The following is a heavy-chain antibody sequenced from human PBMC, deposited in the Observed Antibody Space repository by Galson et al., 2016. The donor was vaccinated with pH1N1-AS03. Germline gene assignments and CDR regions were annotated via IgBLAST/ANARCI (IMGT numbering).Heavy chain of an antibody. V-gene: IGHV3-33*01. D-gene: IGHD6-6*01. CDR1: GFTFSLYG. Sequence: SLRLSCAVSGFTFSLYGMHWLRQAPGKGLEWVALIWYDGIKKYYSDSVQGRFVISRDNSRNILHLEMNTLTAEDTAIYYCAPLGGDGTSSPDYRGQGTLVSVSS. J-gene: IGHJ4*02. CDR2: IWYDGIKK. CDR3: APLGGDGTSSPDY.